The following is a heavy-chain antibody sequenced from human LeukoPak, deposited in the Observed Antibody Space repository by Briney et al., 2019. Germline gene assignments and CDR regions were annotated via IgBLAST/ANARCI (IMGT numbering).Heavy chain of an antibody. CDR3: VFADTFYGSGSPQGFEY. D-gene: IGHD3-10*01. CDR1: GGTFSSYA. J-gene: IGHJ4*02. V-gene: IGHV1-69*04. CDR2: IIPILGIA. Sequence: ASVKVSCKASGGTFSSYAISWVRQAPGQGLEWRGGIIPILGIANYAQKFQGRVTITADKSTSTAYMELSSLRSEDTAVYYCVFADTFYGSGSPQGFEYWGQGTLVTVSS.